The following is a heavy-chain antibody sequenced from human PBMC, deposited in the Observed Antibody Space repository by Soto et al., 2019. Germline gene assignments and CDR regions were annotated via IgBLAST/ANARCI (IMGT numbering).Heavy chain of an antibody. Sequence: ASVKVSCKVSGYTLTELSMHWVRQAPGKGLEWMGGFDPEDAEIIYAQKFQGRVTMTENHLSLTLNSVTSADTAVYFCARDRRDGYKRYFEFWGQGNQVTVSS. V-gene: IGHV1-24*01. CDR1: GYTLTELS. CDR2: FDPEDAEI. J-gene: IGHJ4*02. D-gene: IGHD5-12*01. CDR3: ARDRRDGYKRYFEF.